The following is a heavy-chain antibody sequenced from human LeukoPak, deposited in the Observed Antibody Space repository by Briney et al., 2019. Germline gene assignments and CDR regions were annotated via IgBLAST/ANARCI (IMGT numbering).Heavy chain of an antibody. J-gene: IGHJ4*02. CDR1: GGSFSGYY. V-gene: IGHV4-34*01. D-gene: IGHD4-17*01. CDR3: ARFYGLGYFDY. CDR2: INHSGST. Sequence: SETLSLTCAVYGGSFSGYYWSWIRQPPRKGLEWIGEINHSGSTNYNPSLKSRVTISVDTSKNQFSLKLSSVTAADTAVYYCARFYGLGYFDYWGREPWSPSPQ.